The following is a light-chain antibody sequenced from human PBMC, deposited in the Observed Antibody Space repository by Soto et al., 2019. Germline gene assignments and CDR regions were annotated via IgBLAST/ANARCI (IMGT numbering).Light chain of an antibody. CDR2: EVS. J-gene: IGLJ2*01. CDR3: CSYATPRL. Sequence: QSALTQPASVSGSPGQSITISCTGTSSDVGSYNLVSWYQQHPGKAPKLMIYEVSERPSGVSNRFSSSKSGNTASLTISGLQAEDEADYYCCSYATPRLFGGGTKVTVL. CDR1: SSDVGSYNL. V-gene: IGLV2-23*02.